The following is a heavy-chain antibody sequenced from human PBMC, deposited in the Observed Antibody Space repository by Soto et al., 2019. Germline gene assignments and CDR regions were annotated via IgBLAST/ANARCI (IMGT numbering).Heavy chain of an antibody. D-gene: IGHD3-22*01. CDR1: GYSFTSYW. CDR2: IYPGDSDT. J-gene: IGHJ4*02. V-gene: IGHV5-51*01. Sequence: GESLKISCKGSGYSFTSYWIGWVRQMPGKGLEWMGVIYPGDSDTRYSPSFQGQVTLAADKSINTAYLERSSLEAADTAMYYCVRTTGFSYDSNGYDNDYWGQGTLVTVSS. CDR3: VRTTGFSYDSNGYDNDY.